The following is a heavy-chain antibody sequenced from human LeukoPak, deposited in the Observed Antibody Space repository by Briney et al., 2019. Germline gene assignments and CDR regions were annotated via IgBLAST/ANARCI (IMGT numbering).Heavy chain of an antibody. CDR1: GGSISSSSYY. D-gene: IGHD3-3*02. V-gene: IGHV4-39*01. CDR2: IYYSGST. CDR3: ARRPIFDDAFDI. J-gene: IGHJ3*02. Sequence: PSETLSLTCTVSGGSISSSSYYWGWIRQPPGKGLEWIGSIYYSGSTYYNPSLKSRVTISVDTSKNQFSLKLSSVTAADTAVYYCARRPIFDDAFDIWGQGTMVTVSS.